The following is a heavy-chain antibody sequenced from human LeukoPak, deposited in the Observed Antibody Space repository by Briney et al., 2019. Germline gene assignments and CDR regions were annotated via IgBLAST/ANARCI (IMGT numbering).Heavy chain of an antibody. CDR2: IRYDGSNK. CDR1: GFTFGTYG. CDR3: ARDLRSPSDTNIAIDY. Sequence: GGSLRLSCAASGFTFGTYGMHWVRQAPGKGLEWVAFIRYDGSNKYYADSVKGRFTISRDNSKNTLYLQMNSLRAEDTAVYYCARDLRSPSDTNIAIDYWGQGTLVTVSS. J-gene: IGHJ4*02. V-gene: IGHV3-30*02.